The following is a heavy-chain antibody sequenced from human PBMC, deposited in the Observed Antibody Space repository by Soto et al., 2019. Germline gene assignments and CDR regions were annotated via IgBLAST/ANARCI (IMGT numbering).Heavy chain of an antibody. CDR3: AQALVFTGGDGFDI. V-gene: IGHV4-31*02. Sequence: QVRLQEWGPGLVKPSQTLSLKCSVSGGSITTGGRYWSWIRQLPGKGLEWIGDIYYSGNTYYNASLKSRVTLSVEAAKYQFSLKLSSVNAADTAVYYCAQALVFTGGDGFDIWGQGRLVTVSS. D-gene: IGHD1-1*01. J-gene: IGHJ3*02. CDR2: IYYSGNT. CDR1: GGSITTGGRY.